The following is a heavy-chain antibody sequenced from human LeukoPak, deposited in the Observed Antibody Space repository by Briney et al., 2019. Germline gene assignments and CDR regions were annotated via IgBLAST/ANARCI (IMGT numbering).Heavy chain of an antibody. CDR3: AKQIAAAGYFDY. CDR2: ISGSGGST. V-gene: IGHV3-23*01. D-gene: IGHD6-13*01. CDR1: GFTFSSYA. J-gene: IGHJ4*02. Sequence: PGGSLRLSCAASGFTFSSYAMSWVRQAPGKGLEWVSAISGSGGSTYYADSAKGRFTISRDNSKNTLYLQMNSLRAEDTAVYYCAKQIAAAGYFDYWGQGTLVTVSS.